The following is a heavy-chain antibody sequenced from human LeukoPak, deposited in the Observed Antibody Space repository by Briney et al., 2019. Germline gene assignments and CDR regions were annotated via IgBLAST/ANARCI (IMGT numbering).Heavy chain of an antibody. CDR3: ARDSVIYFDY. Sequence: SETLSLTCTVSGGSIGSYYWSWIRQPPGKGLEWIGYIYYSGSTNYNPSLKSRVTISVDTSKNQFSLKLSSVTAADTAVYYCARDSVIYFDYWGQGTLVTVSS. D-gene: IGHD2-21*01. CDR2: IYYSGST. CDR1: GGSIGSYY. V-gene: IGHV4-59*01. J-gene: IGHJ4*02.